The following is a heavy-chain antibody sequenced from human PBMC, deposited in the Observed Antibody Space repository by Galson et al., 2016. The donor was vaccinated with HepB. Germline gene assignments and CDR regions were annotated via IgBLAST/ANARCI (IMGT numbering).Heavy chain of an antibody. Sequence: SLRLSCAASGISFSRKWMTWVRQAPGKGLEWVANIKQDGSEKYYADSVKGRFTISRDNTENSLYLQMNSLRAEDTAVYYCARGELFQPLVYPTYYFHYWGRGTLVTVSS. D-gene: IGHD3-10*01. CDR1: GISFSRKW. V-gene: IGHV3-7*01. J-gene: IGHJ4*02. CDR2: IKQDGSEK. CDR3: ARGELFQPLVYPTYYFHY.